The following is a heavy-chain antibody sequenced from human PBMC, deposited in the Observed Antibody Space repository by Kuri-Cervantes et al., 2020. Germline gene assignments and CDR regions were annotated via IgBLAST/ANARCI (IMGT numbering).Heavy chain of an antibody. CDR2: NYPGDSDT. D-gene: IGHD4-11*01. CDR3: ARLSDYDYSNYDVMGV. Sequence: GGSLRLSCKGSGYSFTSYWIGWVRQMPGQGMEWMGNNYPGDSDTRYSPSFQGQVTISADKSISTAYLQWSSLKASDTAMYYCARLSDYDYSNYDVMGVWGQGTTVTVSS. J-gene: IGHJ6*02. CDR1: GYSFTSYW. V-gene: IGHV5-51*01.